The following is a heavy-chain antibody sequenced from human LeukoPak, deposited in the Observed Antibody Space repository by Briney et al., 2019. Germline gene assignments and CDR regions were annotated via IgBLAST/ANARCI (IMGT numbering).Heavy chain of an antibody. Sequence: PGGSLRLSCAASGFTLRSYWMHWVRQGPGKGLVWVSRISSDGSSTSYADSVKGRFTISRDNAKNTLYLQMNSLRAEDTAVYYCASGPTYSSSLYYFDYWGQGTLVTVSS. CDR3: ASGPTYSSSLYYFDY. CDR1: GFTLRSYW. J-gene: IGHJ4*02. V-gene: IGHV3-74*01. D-gene: IGHD6-13*01. CDR2: ISSDGSST.